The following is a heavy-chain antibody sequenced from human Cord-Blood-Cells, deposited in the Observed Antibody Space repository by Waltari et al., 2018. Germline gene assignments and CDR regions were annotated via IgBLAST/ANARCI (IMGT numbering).Heavy chain of an antibody. CDR1: GNTLTEFS. Sequence: HVHMVQSGAAVRNPGASVKVSCKVAGNTLTEFSMIRVRTAPGKGLEWMGGFDPEDGETIYAQKFQGRVTMTEDTSTDTAYMELSSLRSEDTAVYYCAGTGYGSGSYPFDYWGQGTLVTVSS. CDR3: AGTGYGSGSYPFDY. CDR2: FDPEDGET. D-gene: IGHD3-10*01. J-gene: IGHJ4*02. V-gene: IGHV1-24*01.